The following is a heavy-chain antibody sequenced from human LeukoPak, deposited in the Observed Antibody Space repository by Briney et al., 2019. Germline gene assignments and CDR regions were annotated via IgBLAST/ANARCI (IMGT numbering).Heavy chain of an antibody. V-gene: IGHV4-34*01. Sequence: KPSETLSLTCAVYGGSYSGYYWSWIRQPPGKGLEWIGEINHSGSTNYNPSLKSRVTISVDTSKNQFSLKLSSVTAADTAVYYCARGADYDFWSGYPPKYNWFDPWGQGTLVTVSS. D-gene: IGHD3-3*01. CDR2: INHSGST. CDR1: GGSYSGYY. J-gene: IGHJ5*02. CDR3: ARGADYDFWSGYPPKYNWFDP.